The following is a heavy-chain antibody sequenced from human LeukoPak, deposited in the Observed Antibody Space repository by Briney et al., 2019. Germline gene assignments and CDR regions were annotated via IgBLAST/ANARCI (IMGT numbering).Heavy chain of an antibody. Sequence: ASVKVSCKASGYTFTSYYMHWVRQAPGQGLEWMGIINPSGGSTSYAQKFQGRVTMTRDMSTSTVYMELSSLRSEDTAVYYCASEVAAAGYYYTTWTSGAKGPRSPSP. D-gene: IGHD6-13*01. CDR2: INPSGGST. CDR1: GYTFTSYY. J-gene: IGHJ6*03. CDR3: ASEVAAAGYYYTTWTS. V-gene: IGHV1-46*01.